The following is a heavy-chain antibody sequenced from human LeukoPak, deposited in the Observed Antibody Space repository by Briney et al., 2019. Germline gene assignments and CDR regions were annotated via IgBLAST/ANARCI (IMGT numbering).Heavy chain of an antibody. CDR3: ARDGGTAAGNNNWFDP. V-gene: IGHV3-48*02. Sequence: PGGSLRLSCAASGFTFSSYSMNWARQAPGKGLEWVSYISSSSSTIYYADSVKGRFTISRDNAKNSLYLQMNSLRDEDTAVYYCARDGGTAAGNNNWFDPWGQGTLVTVSS. CDR1: GFTFSSYS. D-gene: IGHD6-13*01. CDR2: ISSSSSTI. J-gene: IGHJ5*02.